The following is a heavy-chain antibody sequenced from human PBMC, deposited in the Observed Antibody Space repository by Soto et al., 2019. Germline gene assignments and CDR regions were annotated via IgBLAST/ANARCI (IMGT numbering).Heavy chain of an antibody. Sequence: QVQLQESGPGLVKPSQTLSLTCTVSGGSISSGDYYWSWIRQPPGKGLEWIGYIYYSGSTYYNPALKRRVTISVDTSKHQFSLKLSSVTAADTAVYYCARDVRGSYFDYWGQGTLVTVSS. CDR1: GGSISSGDYY. CDR3: ARDVRGSYFDY. J-gene: IGHJ4*02. CDR2: IYYSGST. V-gene: IGHV4-30-4*01. D-gene: IGHD3-16*01.